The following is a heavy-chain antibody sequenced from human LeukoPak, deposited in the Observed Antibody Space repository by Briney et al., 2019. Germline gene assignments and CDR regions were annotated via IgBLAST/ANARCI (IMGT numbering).Heavy chain of an antibody. CDR3: AELGITMIGGV. D-gene: IGHD3-10*02. CDR2: ISSSSSYI. Sequence: GGSLRLSCAASGFTFSSYTMNWVRQAPGKGLQWVSSISSSSSYIYYADSVKGRFTISRDNAKNSLYLQMDSLRAEDTAVYYCAELGITMIGGVWGKGTTVTISS. V-gene: IGHV3-21*01. J-gene: IGHJ6*04. CDR1: GFTFSSYT.